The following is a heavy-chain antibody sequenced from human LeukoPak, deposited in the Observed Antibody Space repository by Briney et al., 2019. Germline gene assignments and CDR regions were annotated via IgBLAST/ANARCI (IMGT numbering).Heavy chain of an antibody. Sequence: GGSLRLSCAASGFTVSSNYMTWVRQAPRKGLEWLSVIYSGGSTYYADSVKGRFTISRDNSKNMLYLEMNSLRAEDTAVYYCARAGTYLNWFDPWGQGTLVTVSS. CDR3: ARAGTYLNWFDP. CDR2: IYSGGST. CDR1: GFTVSSNY. D-gene: IGHD3-10*01. V-gene: IGHV3-66*01. J-gene: IGHJ5*02.